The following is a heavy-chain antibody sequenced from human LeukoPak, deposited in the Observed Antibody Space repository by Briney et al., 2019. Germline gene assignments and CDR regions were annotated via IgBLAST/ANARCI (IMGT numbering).Heavy chain of an antibody. CDR1: GGSITSSSYY. J-gene: IGHJ4*02. V-gene: IGHV4-39*07. CDR2: IYYTGGT. CDR3: ARRGFYSSSWYGRGAFGY. D-gene: IGHD6-13*01. Sequence: SETLSLTCSVSGGSITSSSYYWGWIRQPPEKGLEWIGSIYYTGGTNYSPSLKSRVTMAVDTSKNQFSLKLSSVTAADRAVYYCARRGFYSSSWYGRGAFGYWGQGTLVTVSS.